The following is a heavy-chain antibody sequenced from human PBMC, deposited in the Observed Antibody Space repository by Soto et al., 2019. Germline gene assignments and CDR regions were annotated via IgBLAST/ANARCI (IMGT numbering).Heavy chain of an antibody. CDR3: AYSSTPFDY. D-gene: IGHD6-13*01. CDR2: ISGSGGST. CDR1: GFTFSTYG. J-gene: IGHJ4*02. V-gene: IGHV3-23*01. Sequence: GGSLRLSCAASGFTFSTYGMDWVRQAPGKGLEWVSAISGSGGSTYYVDSVKGRFTISRDNSKNTLYLQMNSLRAEDTAVYYCAYSSTPFDYWGQGTLVTVSS.